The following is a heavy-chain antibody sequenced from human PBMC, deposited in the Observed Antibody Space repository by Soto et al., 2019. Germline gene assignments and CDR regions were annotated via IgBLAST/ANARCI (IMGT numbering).Heavy chain of an antibody. CDR1: GGTFSRYA. J-gene: IGHJ4*02. Sequence: EASVKVSCKASGGTFSRYAISWVRQAPGQGLEWMGGIIPMFGTANYAQKFQGRVTITAVESTSTAYMELSSLRSEDTAVYYCARQFDYESSGYYYPYWGQGTPVTVSS. D-gene: IGHD3-22*01. CDR3: ARQFDYESSGYYYPY. V-gene: IGHV1-69*13. CDR2: IIPMFGTA.